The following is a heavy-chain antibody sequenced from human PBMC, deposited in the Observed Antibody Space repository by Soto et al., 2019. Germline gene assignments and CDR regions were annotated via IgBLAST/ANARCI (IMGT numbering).Heavy chain of an antibody. CDR3: ARQQYDSEAFDI. D-gene: IGHD3-3*01. V-gene: IGHV4-30-2*01. CDR1: GGSISSGGYS. CDR2: IYHSGST. J-gene: IGHJ3*02. Sequence: QLQLQESGSGLVKPSQTLSLTCAVSGGSISSGGYSWSWIRQPPGKGLEWIGYIYHSGSTYYNPSLKSRVTISVERSKNQFSLKLSSVTAADTDVYYCARQQYDSEAFDIWGQGTMVTVSS.